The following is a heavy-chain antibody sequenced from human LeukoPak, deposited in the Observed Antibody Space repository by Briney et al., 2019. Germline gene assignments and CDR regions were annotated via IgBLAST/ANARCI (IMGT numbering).Heavy chain of an antibody. CDR3: ARGRRLRDYYDSSGYYYYFDY. D-gene: IGHD3-22*01. V-gene: IGHV1-8*01. CDR1: GYTFTSYD. CDR2: MNPNSGNT. Sequence: ASVNVSCKASGYTFTSYDINWVRQATGQGLEWMGWMNPNSGNTGYAQKFQGRVTMTRNTSVSTAYMELSSLRSEDTAVYYCARGRRLRDYYDSSGYYYYFDYWGQGTLVTVSS. J-gene: IGHJ4*02.